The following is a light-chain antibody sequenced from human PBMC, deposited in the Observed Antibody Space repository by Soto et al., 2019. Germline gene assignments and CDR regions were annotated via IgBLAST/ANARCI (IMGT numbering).Light chain of an antibody. Sequence: VMTQSPDSLPVSLGERATINCKSSQSVLSSSNNKNYLAWFQQKPGQPPKLLIYWASTRESGVPDRFSGSGSGTDFTLTISSLQAEDVAVYYCQQYHSDPITFGQGTRLEIK. V-gene: IGKV4-1*01. CDR2: WAS. CDR3: QQYHSDPIT. CDR1: QSVLSSSNNKNY. J-gene: IGKJ5*01.